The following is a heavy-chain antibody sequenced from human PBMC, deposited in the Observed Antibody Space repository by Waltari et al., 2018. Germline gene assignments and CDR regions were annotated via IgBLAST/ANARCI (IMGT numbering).Heavy chain of an antibody. CDR1: SGSITSPDYY. V-gene: IGHV4-39*01. CDR2: IYSRGNI. Sequence: QLQLQESGPGLVKPSETLSLTCSLSSGSITSPDYYWDWIRQSPGKGLEWIGNIYSRGNIHYNPSLVSRVTMSLDSSNNQCSLELRSVTAADTAVYYCARHSPGSTWFDPWGQGTLVTVSS. D-gene: IGHD7-27*01. J-gene: IGHJ5*02. CDR3: ARHSPGSTWFDP.